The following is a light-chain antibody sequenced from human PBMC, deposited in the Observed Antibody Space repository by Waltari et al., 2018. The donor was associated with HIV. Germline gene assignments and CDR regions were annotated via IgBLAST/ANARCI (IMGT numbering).Light chain of an antibody. Sequence: QSALTQPPAASGSPGQSVTISCTGTSNDIGPYNYVSWYQQHPDKAPRLLIHEVNKRPSGVPGRFSGSKSGNTASLTVSGLQAEDEADYYCSSYAGSGNLLLFGGGTKVTVL. CDR3: SSYAGSGNLLL. J-gene: IGLJ6*01. V-gene: IGLV2-8*01. CDR2: EVN. CDR1: SNDIGPYNY.